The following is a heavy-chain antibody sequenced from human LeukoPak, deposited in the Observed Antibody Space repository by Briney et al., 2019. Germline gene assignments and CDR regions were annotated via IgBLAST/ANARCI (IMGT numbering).Heavy chain of an antibody. CDR3: ATDHQLRYFDY. J-gene: IGHJ4*02. V-gene: IGHV3-30*03. Sequence: PGRSLRLSCAASGFTFSSYGMHWVRQAPGKGLEWVAVISYDGSNKYYADSVKGRSTISRDNSKNTLYLQMNSLRAEDTAVYYCATDHQLRYFDYWGQGALVTVSS. CDR2: ISYDGSNK. CDR1: GFTFSSYG. D-gene: IGHD4-17*01.